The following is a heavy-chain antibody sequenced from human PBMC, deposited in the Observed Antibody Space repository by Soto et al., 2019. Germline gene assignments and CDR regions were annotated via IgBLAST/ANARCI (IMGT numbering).Heavy chain of an antibody. CDR2: IYYSGST. Sequence: SETLSLTCSVSGGTISSYYWSWIRQPPGKGLEWIGSIYYSGSTNYSPSLKSRVTISLDTSKNQFSLKLSSVTAADTAVYYCARHKGTLNYMDVWGKGTTVTVSS. J-gene: IGHJ6*03. CDR1: GGTISSYY. V-gene: IGHV4-59*08. CDR3: ARHKGTLNYMDV. D-gene: IGHD3-16*01.